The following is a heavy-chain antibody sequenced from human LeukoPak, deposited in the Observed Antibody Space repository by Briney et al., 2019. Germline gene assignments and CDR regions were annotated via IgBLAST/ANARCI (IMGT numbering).Heavy chain of an antibody. CDR1: GFTVSSSY. Sequence: GGSLRLSCAASGFTVSSSYMSWVRRVSGKGLEWVSVIYSSGSSYYADSVKGRFTISRDNSKNTLYLQMNSLRAEDTAVYYCARDPLARYCSGGSCLDYWGQGTLVTVSS. V-gene: IGHV3-53*01. D-gene: IGHD2-15*01. CDR2: IYSSGSS. CDR3: ARDPLARYCSGGSCLDY. J-gene: IGHJ4*02.